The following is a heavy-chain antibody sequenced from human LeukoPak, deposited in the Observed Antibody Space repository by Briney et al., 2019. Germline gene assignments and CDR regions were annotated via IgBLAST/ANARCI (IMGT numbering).Heavy chain of an antibody. J-gene: IGHJ5*02. CDR1: GYTFTGYY. CDR3: ARTIKGSPVYNWFDP. CDR2: INPNSGGT. Sequence: GASVEVSCKASGYTFTGYYMHWVRQAPGQGLEWMGWINPNSGGTNYAQKFQGRVTMTRDTSISTAYMELSRLRSDDTAVYYCARTIKGSPVYNWFDPWGQGTLVTVSS. V-gene: IGHV1-2*02. D-gene: IGHD4/OR15-4a*01.